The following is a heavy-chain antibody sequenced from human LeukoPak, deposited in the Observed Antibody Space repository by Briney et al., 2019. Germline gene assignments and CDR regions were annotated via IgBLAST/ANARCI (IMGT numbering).Heavy chain of an antibody. CDR2: IWYDGSNK. V-gene: IGHV3-33*01. CDR1: GFSFSNYG. D-gene: IGHD6-13*01. Sequence: GGSLRLSCAASGFSFSNYGMHWVRQAPGKGLEWVAVIWYDGSNKYYADSVKGRFTISRDNSKNTLYLQMNSLRAEDTAVYYCARGGIAAAGFDYWGQGTLVTVSS. J-gene: IGHJ4*02. CDR3: ARGGIAAAGFDY.